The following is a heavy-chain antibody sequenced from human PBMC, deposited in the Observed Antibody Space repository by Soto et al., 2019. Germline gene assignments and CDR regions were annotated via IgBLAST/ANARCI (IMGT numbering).Heavy chain of an antibody. CDR3: ARGRYSSYDYLDS. D-gene: IGHD5-12*01. CDR2: VNPNSGNR. Sequence: QVQLVQSGAEVKKPGASVKVSCKASGYTFTNSDINWVRQATGQGLEWVGWVNPNSGNRGYALQFQGRVTMTTDTSISTAYMDLSSLRSEDTAVYYCARGRYSSYDYLDSWGQGTLVIVSS. J-gene: IGHJ4*02. V-gene: IGHV1-8*01. CDR1: GYTFTNSD.